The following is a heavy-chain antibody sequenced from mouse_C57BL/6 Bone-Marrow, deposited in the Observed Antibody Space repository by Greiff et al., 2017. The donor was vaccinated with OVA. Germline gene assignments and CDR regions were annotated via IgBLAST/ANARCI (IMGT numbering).Heavy chain of an antibody. CDR1: GFTFSSYG. J-gene: IGHJ4*01. V-gene: IGHV5-6*01. D-gene: IGHD2-3*01. CDR3: ARVYDGSMDY. CDR2: ISSGGSYT. Sequence: EVQVVESGGDLVKPGGSLKLSCAASGFTFSSYGMSWVRQTPDKRLEWVATISSGGSYTYYPDSVKGRFTISRDNAKNTLYLQMSSLKSEDTAMYYCARVYDGSMDYWGQGTSVTVSS.